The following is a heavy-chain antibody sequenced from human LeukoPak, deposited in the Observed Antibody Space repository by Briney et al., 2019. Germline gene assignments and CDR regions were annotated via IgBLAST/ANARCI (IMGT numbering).Heavy chain of an antibody. Sequence: EGSLRLSCAASGFTFSSYAMHWVRQAPGKGLEWVAVIWYHGTNKYYTDSVKGRFTISRDISENTLYLQMNSLRAEDTAVYYCARDRGTIHWYFDLWGRGTLVTVSS. CDR2: IWYHGTNK. J-gene: IGHJ2*01. CDR3: ARDRGTIHWYFDL. CDR1: GFTFSSYA. D-gene: IGHD1-1*01. V-gene: IGHV3-33*01.